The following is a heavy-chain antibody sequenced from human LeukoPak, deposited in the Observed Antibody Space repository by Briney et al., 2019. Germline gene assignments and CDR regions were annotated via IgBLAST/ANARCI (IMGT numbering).Heavy chain of an antibody. CDR3: AKYVSARGPPYALAV. D-gene: IGHD2/OR15-2a*01. V-gene: IGHV3-23*01. CDR1: EFTFSSYT. J-gene: IGHJ6*02. Sequence: GGSLRLSCAASEFTFSSYTMQWVRQAPGKGLEWVSGISASGGNTWYADSVKGRFTISRDNSKNTLYLQMNSLRAEDTAVYYCAKYVSARGPPYALAVWGQGTTVTVSS. CDR2: ISASGGNT.